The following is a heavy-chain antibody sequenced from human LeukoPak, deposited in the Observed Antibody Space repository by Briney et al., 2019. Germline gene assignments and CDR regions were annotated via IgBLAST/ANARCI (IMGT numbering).Heavy chain of an antibody. CDR3: AREGLAAAGYYYMDV. Sequence: PGGSLRLSCAASGFTVSSNYMSWVRQAPGKGLEWVSVIYSGGSTYYADSVKGRFTISRDNSKNTLYLQMNSLRAEDTAVYYCAREGLAAAGYYYMDVWGKGTTVTVSS. J-gene: IGHJ6*03. CDR2: IYSGGST. V-gene: IGHV3-53*01. D-gene: IGHD6-13*01. CDR1: GFTVSSNY.